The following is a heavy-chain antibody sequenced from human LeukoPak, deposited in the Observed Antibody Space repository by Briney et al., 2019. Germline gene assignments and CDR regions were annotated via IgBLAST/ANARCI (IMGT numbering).Heavy chain of an antibody. Sequence: PGRSLRLSCAASGFTFSNYGMHWVRLAPGKGLEWVAKIKEDGSERSYVDSVKGRFTISRDNARNSLYLQMNSLRVEDTAVYFCARHQMDTGYRPFDIWGQGRMVTVSS. CDR2: IKEDGSER. D-gene: IGHD5-24*01. CDR3: ARHQMDTGYRPFDI. V-gene: IGHV3-7*01. CDR1: GFTFSNYG. J-gene: IGHJ3*02.